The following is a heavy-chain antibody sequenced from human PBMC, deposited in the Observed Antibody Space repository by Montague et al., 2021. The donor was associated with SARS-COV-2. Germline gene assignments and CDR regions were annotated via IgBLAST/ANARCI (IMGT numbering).Heavy chain of an antibody. CDR3: ARAPYSSGFYGMDV. Sequence: CAISRNSVFPNSAAWSWFRQSPSRGLEWLGWTYHRSKWYPDYAVAVKGRITINADTSRNQFSLQLNSVTPEDTAVYYCARAPYSSGFYGMDVWGQGTTVTVSS. CDR2: TYHRSKWYP. J-gene: IGHJ6*02. V-gene: IGHV6-1*01. CDR1: RNSVFPNSAA. D-gene: IGHD3-22*01.